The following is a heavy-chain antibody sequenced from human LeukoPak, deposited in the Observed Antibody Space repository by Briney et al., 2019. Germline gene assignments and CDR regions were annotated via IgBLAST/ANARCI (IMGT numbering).Heavy chain of an antibody. Sequence: SETLSLTCAVYGGSFSGYYWSWIRQPPGKGLEWIGEINHSGSTNYNPSLKSRVTISVDTSKNQFSLKLSSVTAADTAVYYCARLGYCSGGSCYPRPYYYYYYMDVWGKGTTVTISS. D-gene: IGHD2-15*01. V-gene: IGHV4-34*01. J-gene: IGHJ6*03. CDR3: ARLGYCSGGSCYPRPYYYYYYMDV. CDR1: GGSFSGYY. CDR2: INHSGST.